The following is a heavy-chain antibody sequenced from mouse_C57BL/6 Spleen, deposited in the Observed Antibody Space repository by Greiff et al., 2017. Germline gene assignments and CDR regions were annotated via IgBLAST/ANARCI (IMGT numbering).Heavy chain of an antibody. D-gene: IGHD1-1*01. CDR3: ARGGIYYYGSSDWYFDV. CDR2: INYDGSST. Sequence: EVKLVESEGGLVQPGSSMKLSCTASGFTFSDYYMAWVRQVPEKGLEWVANINYDGSSTYYLDSLKSRFIISRDTAKNILYLQMSSLKSEDTATYYCARGGIYYYGSSDWYFDVWGTGTTVTVSS. J-gene: IGHJ1*03. V-gene: IGHV5-16*01. CDR1: GFTFSDYY.